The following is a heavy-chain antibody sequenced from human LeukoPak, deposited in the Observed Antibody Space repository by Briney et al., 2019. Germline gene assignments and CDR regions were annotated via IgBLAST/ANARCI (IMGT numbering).Heavy chain of an antibody. CDR1: GFTFGDYA. Sequence: GGSLRLSCTASGFTFGDYAMSWVRQAPGKGLEWVGFIRSKAYGGTTEYAASVKGRFTISRDDSKSIAYLQMNSLKTEDTAVYYCTRDSSAYGWYYFDYWGQGTLVSVST. V-gene: IGHV3-49*04. J-gene: IGHJ4*02. CDR2: IRSKAYGGTT. CDR3: TRDSSAYGWYYFDY. D-gene: IGHD2-8*02.